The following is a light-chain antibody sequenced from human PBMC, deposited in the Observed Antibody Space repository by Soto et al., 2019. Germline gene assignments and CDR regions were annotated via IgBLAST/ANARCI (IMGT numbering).Light chain of an antibody. V-gene: IGKV3-20*01. Sequence: EIVLTQSPGTLSLSPGERATLSCRASQSVSSNYLAWYQQKPGQAPRLLIFGTSSRATGIPDRFSGSGSGTEFTLTISSPQSEDFAVYYCQQYNNWPRTFGQGTKVDIK. CDR3: QQYNNWPRT. J-gene: IGKJ1*01. CDR1: QSVSSNY. CDR2: GTS.